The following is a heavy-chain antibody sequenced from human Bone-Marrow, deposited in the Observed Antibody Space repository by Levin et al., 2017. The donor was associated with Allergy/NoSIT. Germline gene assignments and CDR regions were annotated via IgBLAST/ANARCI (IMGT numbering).Heavy chain of an antibody. D-gene: IGHD2-15*01. J-gene: IGHJ4*02. Sequence: GESLKISCKASGYTFTSYGISWVRQAPGQGLEWMGWISAYNGNTNYAQKLQGRVTMTTDTSTSTAYMELRSLRSDDTAVYYCARDEVVVAATLFDYWGQGTLVTVSS. CDR3: ARDEVVVAATLFDY. CDR2: ISAYNGNT. V-gene: IGHV1-18*01. CDR1: GYTFTSYG.